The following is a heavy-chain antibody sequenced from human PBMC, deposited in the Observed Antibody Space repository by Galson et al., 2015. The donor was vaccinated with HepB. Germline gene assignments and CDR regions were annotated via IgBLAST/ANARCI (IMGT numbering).Heavy chain of an antibody. D-gene: IGHD6-13*01. CDR1: GFTFSGSA. V-gene: IGHV3-73*01. CDR2: IRSKANSYAT. J-gene: IGHJ6*02. CDR3: AKDLSALSSSWYDYYYYGMDV. Sequence: SLRLSCAASGFTFSGSAMHWVRQASGKGLEWVGRIRSKANSYATAYAASVKGRFTISRDNSKNTLYLQMNSLRAEDTAVYYCAKDLSALSSSWYDYYYYGMDVWGQGTTVTVSS.